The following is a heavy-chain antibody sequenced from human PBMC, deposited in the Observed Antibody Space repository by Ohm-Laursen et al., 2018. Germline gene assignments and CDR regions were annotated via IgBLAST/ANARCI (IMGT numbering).Heavy chain of an antibody. V-gene: IGHV1-69*01. D-gene: IGHD2-15*01. CDR2: IILIFGTA. J-gene: IGHJ4*02. CDR3: ARGGAGWY. Sequence: SSVKVSCKASGYTFTSYGISWVRQAPGQGLEWMGWIILIFGTANYAQKFQGRVTINADESTSTAYMERSSLRSKDRAVYYCARGGAGWYWGQGTLVTVSS. CDR1: GYTFTSYG.